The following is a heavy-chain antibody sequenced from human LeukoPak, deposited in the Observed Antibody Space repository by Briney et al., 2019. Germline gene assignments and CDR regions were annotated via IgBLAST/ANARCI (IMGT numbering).Heavy chain of an antibody. CDR3: ARTGGDGYNFDY. Sequence: VKVSCKASGGTFSSYAISWVRQAPGQGLDWMGGTIPIFGTANYAQKFQGRVTITADESTSTAYMELSSLRSEDTAVYYCARTGGDGYNFDYWGQGTLVTVSS. J-gene: IGHJ4*02. CDR2: TIPIFGTA. CDR1: GGTFSSYA. D-gene: IGHD5-24*01. V-gene: IGHV1-69*13.